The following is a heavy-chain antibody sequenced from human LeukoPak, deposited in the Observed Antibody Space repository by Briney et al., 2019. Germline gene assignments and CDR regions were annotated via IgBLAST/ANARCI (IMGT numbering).Heavy chain of an antibody. V-gene: IGHV1-8*03. J-gene: IGHJ6*03. Sequence: ASVKVSCKASGYTFTSYDINWVRQATGQGLEWMGWVNPNSGNAGYAQKFLGRVTITSNTAISTAYMELSSLRSEDTAVYYCARILKKYCSGDDCYRPRGYYYYMEVWGKGTTVTVSS. CDR1: GYTFTSYD. CDR3: ARILKKYCSGDDCYRPRGYYYYMEV. D-gene: IGHD2-15*01. CDR2: VNPNSGNA.